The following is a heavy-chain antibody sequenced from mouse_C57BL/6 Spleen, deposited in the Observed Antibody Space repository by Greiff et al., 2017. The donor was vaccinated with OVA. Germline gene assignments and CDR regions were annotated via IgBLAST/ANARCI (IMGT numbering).Heavy chain of an antibody. D-gene: IGHD2-1*01. J-gene: IGHJ4*01. CDR3: ARKRGIYYGNAMDY. Sequence: VQLQQPGAELVKPGASVKLSCKASGYTFTSYWMHWVKQRPGQGLEWIGMIHPTSGSTNYNEKFKSKATLTVDKSSSTAYMQLSSLTSEDSAVYYCARKRGIYYGNAMDYWGQGTSVTVSS. CDR1: GYTFTSYW. V-gene: IGHV1-64*01. CDR2: IHPTSGST.